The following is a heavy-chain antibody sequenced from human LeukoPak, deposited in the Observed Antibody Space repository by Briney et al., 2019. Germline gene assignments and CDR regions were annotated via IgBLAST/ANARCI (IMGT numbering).Heavy chain of an antibody. CDR1: GGSISSYH. Sequence: PSETLSLTCTVSGGSISSYHWSWIRQPPGKGLEWIGYIYYSGSTNYNPSLESRVTISVDMSKNQFSLKLSSVTAADTAVYYCARGHGYCSGGSCYPNYWGQGTLVTVSS. V-gene: IGHV4-59*01. CDR2: IYYSGST. J-gene: IGHJ4*02. D-gene: IGHD2-15*01. CDR3: ARGHGYCSGGSCYPNY.